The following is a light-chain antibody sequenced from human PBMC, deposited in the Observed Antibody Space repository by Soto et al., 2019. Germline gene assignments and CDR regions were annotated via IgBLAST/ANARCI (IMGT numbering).Light chain of an antibody. CDR1: QSVTSN. CDR2: GAS. Sequence: EIVMTQSPATLSVSPGERATLSCRASQSVTSNLAWYQQKPGQAPRLLIYGASTRATGIPGRFSGSGSGTEFTLTHSSLQSEDSALYYCQQYNNWPPLTFGGGTKVESK. J-gene: IGKJ4*01. V-gene: IGKV3-15*01. CDR3: QQYNNWPPLT.